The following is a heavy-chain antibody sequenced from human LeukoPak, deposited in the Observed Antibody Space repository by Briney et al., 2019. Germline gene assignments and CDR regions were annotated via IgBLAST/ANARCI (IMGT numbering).Heavy chain of an antibody. D-gene: IGHD3-22*01. V-gene: IGHV3-21*01. CDR1: GFIFNSYI. J-gene: IGHJ4*02. CDR3: ATPMYYYDSSGYYGGYYFDY. CDR2: ISSSSTYK. Sequence: GGSLRLSCAASGFIFNSYIMNWVRQAPGKGLEWVSSISSSSTYKHYADSVKGRFTISRDNAKNSLYLQMNSLRDEDTAVYYCATPMYYYDSSGYYGGYYFDYWGQGTLVTVSS.